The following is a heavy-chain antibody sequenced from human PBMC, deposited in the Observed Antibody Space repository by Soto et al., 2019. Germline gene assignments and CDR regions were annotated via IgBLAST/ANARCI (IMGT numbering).Heavy chain of an antibody. V-gene: IGHV4-59*01. CDR3: ARVGGQKRGSYYYYYYDMDV. J-gene: IGHJ6*02. D-gene: IGHD3-10*01. Sequence: QVQLQESGPGLVKPSETLSLTCPVSGDSINGYGWSWIRRPPGQGVEGVGHIYYTVPTNYNPSLKSRVTITVDTSKSHMSMKLSSETAADTAVYYCARVGGQKRGSYYYYYYDMDVWCQWTTVTVSS. CDR1: GDSINGYG. CDR2: IYYTVPT.